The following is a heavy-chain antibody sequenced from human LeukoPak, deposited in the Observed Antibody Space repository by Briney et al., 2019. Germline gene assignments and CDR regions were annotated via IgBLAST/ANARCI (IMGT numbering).Heavy chain of an antibody. D-gene: IGHD3-10*01. V-gene: IGHV4-59*12. CDR1: GGFISRYY. J-gene: IGHJ4*02. CDR2: IYDTGST. CDR3: AGSGGLSNQGAVFDY. Sequence: SETLSLTCTVSGGFISRYYWSWIRQPPGKGLEWIGYIYDTGSTNYNSSLKSRVTISIDTSQNQFSMKLNSVTAADTAVYYCAGSGGLSNQGAVFDYWGQGTLVTVSS.